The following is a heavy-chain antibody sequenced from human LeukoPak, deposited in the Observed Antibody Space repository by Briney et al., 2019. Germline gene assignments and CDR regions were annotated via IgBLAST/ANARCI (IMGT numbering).Heavy chain of an antibody. CDR3: AKTSTLGLYYFDY. CDR1: GFTFSSSA. CDR2: ISGSGGST. V-gene: IGHV3-23*01. Sequence: GGSLRLSCAASGFTFSSSAMSWVRQAPGKGLEWVSAISGSGGSTYYADSVKGRFTISRDNSKNTPYLQMNSLRAEDTAVYYCAKTSTLGLYYFDYWGQGTLVTVSS. D-gene: IGHD3-16*01. J-gene: IGHJ4*02.